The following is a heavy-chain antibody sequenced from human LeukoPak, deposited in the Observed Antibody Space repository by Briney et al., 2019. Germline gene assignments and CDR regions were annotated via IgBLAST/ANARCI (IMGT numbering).Heavy chain of an antibody. Sequence: SETLSLTCTVSGGSISSGDYYWSWIRQPPGKGLEWIGYIYYSGSTNYNPSLKSRVTISVDASKNQFSLKLSSVTAADTAVYYCARRVAARVYWFDPWGQGTLVTVSS. V-gene: IGHV4-30-4*01. CDR1: GGSISSGDYY. CDR2: IYYSGST. D-gene: IGHD2-15*01. CDR3: ARRVAARVYWFDP. J-gene: IGHJ5*02.